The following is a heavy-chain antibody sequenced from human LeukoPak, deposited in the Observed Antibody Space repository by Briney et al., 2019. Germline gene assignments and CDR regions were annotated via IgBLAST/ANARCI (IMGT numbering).Heavy chain of an antibody. CDR1: GFTFSSYG. V-gene: IGHV3-23*01. CDR3: AKAPVTSCRGAFCYPFDF. Sequence: GGSLRLSCAASGFTFSSYGMSWVRQAPGKGLEWVSAISGSGGSTYYADSVKGRFTISRDNSRNTMYLQMNSLRAEDAAVYYCAKAPVTSCRGAFCYPFDFWGQGTVVTVSS. J-gene: IGHJ4*02. D-gene: IGHD2-15*01. CDR2: ISGSGGST.